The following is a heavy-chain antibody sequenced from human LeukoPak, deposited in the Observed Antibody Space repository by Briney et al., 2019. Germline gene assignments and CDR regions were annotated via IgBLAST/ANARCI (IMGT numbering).Heavy chain of an antibody. D-gene: IGHD3-22*01. V-gene: IGHV3-74*01. CDR2: IDDSGSGT. CDR1: GFIFSNSW. CDR3: VRFSYDSSGYTAGDY. Sequence: PGGSLRLSCVASGFIFSNSWMHWVRQAPGKGLVWVSRIDDSGSGTTYADSVKGRFTISRDNAKNTLYLQMNSLRAEDTAVYYCVRFSYDSSGYTAGDYWGQGTLVTVSS. J-gene: IGHJ4*02.